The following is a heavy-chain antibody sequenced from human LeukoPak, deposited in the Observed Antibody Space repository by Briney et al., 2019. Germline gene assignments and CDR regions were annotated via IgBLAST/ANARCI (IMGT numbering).Heavy chain of an antibody. CDR1: GFTFSSYA. CDR2: ISYDGSNK. V-gene: IGHV3-30-3*01. CDR3: AKDSGRRIVVVPAAPYY. Sequence: PGGSLRLSCAASGFTFSSYAMHWVRQAPGKGLEWVAVISYDGSNKYYADSVKGRFTISRDNSKNTLYLQMNSLRAEDTAVYYCAKDSGRRIVVVPAAPYYWGQGTLVTVSS. J-gene: IGHJ4*02. D-gene: IGHD2-2*01.